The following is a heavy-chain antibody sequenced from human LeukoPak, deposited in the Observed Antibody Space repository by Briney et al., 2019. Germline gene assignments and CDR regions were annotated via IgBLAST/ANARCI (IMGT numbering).Heavy chain of an antibody. D-gene: IGHD6-19*01. CDR1: GFSVSSNY. Sequence: PGGSLRLPCAASGFSVSSNYMSWVRQAPGKGLEWVGRIRSKTHGETIDYAAPVRGRFTISRDDSKNTLYLQLNSLKTEDTAVYYCATEVIIAVTGNDYWGQGSLVTVSS. CDR3: ATEVIIAVTGNDY. CDR2: IRSKTHGETI. V-gene: IGHV3-15*01. J-gene: IGHJ4*02.